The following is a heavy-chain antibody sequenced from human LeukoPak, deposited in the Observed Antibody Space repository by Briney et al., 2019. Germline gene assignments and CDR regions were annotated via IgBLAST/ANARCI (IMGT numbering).Heavy chain of an antibody. CDR3: ARPIVVVVAALDY. J-gene: IGHJ4*02. CDR1: GFTFSSYG. D-gene: IGHD2-15*01. Sequence: PGGSLRLSCAASGFTFSSYGMSWVRQAPGKGLEWVSAISGSGGSTYYADSVKGRFTISRDNSKNTLYLQMNSLRAEDTAVYYCARPIVVVVAALDYWGQGTLVTVSS. V-gene: IGHV3-23*01. CDR2: ISGSGGST.